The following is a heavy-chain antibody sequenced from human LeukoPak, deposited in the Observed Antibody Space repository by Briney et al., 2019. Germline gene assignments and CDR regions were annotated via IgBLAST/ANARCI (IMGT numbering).Heavy chain of an antibody. V-gene: IGHV4-59*01. CDR3: ARCPIAVANP. CDR1: GGSISSYY. CDR2: IYYSGST. Sequence: PSETLSLTCTVSGGSISSYYWSWIRQPPGKGLEWIGYIYYSGSTNYNPSLKSRVTISVDTSKNQFSLKLSSVTAADTAVYYCARCPIAVANPWGQGTLVTVSS. D-gene: IGHD6-19*01. J-gene: IGHJ5*02.